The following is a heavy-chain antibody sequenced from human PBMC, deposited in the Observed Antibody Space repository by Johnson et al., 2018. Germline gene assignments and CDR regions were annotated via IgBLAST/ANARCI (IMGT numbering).Heavy chain of an antibody. V-gene: IGHV3-7*01. D-gene: IGHD3-16*01. CDR1: GFTFGTYW. CDR3: ATLWGAMALFDY. CDR2: INQGGSDQ. Sequence: EVQLLESGGGLVQRGGSLRLPCAVCGFTFGTYWMTWVRQAPGRGLEWVADINQGGSDQNYVDSVKGRFTISRDNAKKSMYLQMSSLRAEDTAIYYCATLWGAMALFDYWGQGTLVTVSS. J-gene: IGHJ4*02.